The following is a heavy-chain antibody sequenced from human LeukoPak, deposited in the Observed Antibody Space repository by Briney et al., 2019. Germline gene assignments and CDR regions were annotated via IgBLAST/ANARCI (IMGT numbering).Heavy chain of an antibody. CDR1: GYTFTGYY. V-gene: IGHV1-2*02. D-gene: IGHD3-10*01. J-gene: IGHJ6*03. Sequence: ASVKVSCKASGYTFTGYYMHWVRQAPGQGLEWMGWINPNSGGTNYAQKFQGRVTMTRDTSISTAYMELSRLRSNDTAVYYCARDSNYYGSGSYWTTYYYYMDVWGKGTTVTISS. CDR2: INPNSGGT. CDR3: ARDSNYYGSGSYWTTYYYYMDV.